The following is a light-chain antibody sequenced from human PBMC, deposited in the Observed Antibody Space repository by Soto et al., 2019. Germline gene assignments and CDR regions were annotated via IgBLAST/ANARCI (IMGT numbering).Light chain of an antibody. CDR2: GAS. V-gene: IGKV3-15*01. J-gene: IGKJ4*01. CDR1: QSVSNN. CDR3: QQYNKWPALT. Sequence: EIVMTQSPATLSVSPGERATLSCRASQSVSNNLAWYQQKPGQAPRLLIYGASTRGTGIPAKFSGSGSGTEFTLTISSLQSEDVAVYYCQQYNKWPALTFGGGTKVEIK.